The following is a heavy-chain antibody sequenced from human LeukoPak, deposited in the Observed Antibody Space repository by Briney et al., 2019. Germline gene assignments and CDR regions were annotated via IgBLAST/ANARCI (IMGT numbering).Heavy chain of an antibody. CDR1: GFNFSSHA. V-gene: IGHV3-23*01. CDR2: ISGSGGST. J-gene: IGHJ4*02. CDR3: AKAPAYYYDSSGYYWKEY. D-gene: IGHD3-22*01. Sequence: GSLRIFCAASGFNFSSHAKSWVRQAPRKGLEWVSGISGSGGSTHYADSVKGRFTISRDNSKNTLYLQMNSLRVEDTAVYYCAKAPAYYYDSSGYYWKEYWGQGTLVTVSS.